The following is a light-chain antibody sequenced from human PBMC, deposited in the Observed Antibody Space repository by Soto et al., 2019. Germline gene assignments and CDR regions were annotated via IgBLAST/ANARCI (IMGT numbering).Light chain of an antibody. V-gene: IGKV1-5*03. J-gene: IGKJ3*01. CDR1: QTISSW. Sequence: IQMTQSPSTLSGSVGDRVTITCRASQTISSWLAWYQQKPGKAPKLLIYKASTLKSGVPSRFSGSGSGTDFTLTISSLQPEDSATYYCQQANSFPFTFGPGTKVDIK. CDR2: KAS. CDR3: QQANSFPFT.